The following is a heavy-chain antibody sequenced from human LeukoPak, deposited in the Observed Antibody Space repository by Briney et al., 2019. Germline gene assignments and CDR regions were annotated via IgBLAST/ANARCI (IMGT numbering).Heavy chain of an antibody. J-gene: IGHJ4*02. V-gene: IGHV3-30*18. CDR3: AKDRVAVAAYFPY. CDR1: GFTFSSYG. Sequence: GRSLRLSCAASGFTFSSYGMHWVRQAPGKGLEWVAVVSYDGTHKYYADSVKGRFTVSRDNSKNTLYLQMSSLRAEDTAAYYCAKDRVAVAAYFPYWGQGTLVTVSS. CDR2: VSYDGTHK. D-gene: IGHD6-19*01.